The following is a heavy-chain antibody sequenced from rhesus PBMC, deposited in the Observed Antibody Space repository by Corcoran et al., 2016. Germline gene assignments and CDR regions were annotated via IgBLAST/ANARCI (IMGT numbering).Heavy chain of an antibody. CDR3: ARNEFPYYFDY. CDR1: GFSLSTSGMG. Sequence: QVTVRESGPALVRPTETITLTCTFSGFSLSTSGMGVGWIRQPSRKTLEWLAHIYWNDDKYYSTSLKSRLTISKDTSKNQVVLTMTNMDPVDTATYYCARNEFPYYFDYWGQGVLVTVSS. J-gene: IGHJ4*01. D-gene: IGHD3-3*01. CDR2: IYWNDDK. V-gene: IGHV2-1*01.